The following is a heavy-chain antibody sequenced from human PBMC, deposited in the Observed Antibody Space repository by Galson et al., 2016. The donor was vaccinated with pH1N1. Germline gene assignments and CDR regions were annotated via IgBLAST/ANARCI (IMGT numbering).Heavy chain of an antibody. Sequence: SLRLSCAASGFTFSSYSMNWVRQAPGKGLGWVSSISSSSSYLYYADSVKGRFTIPRDNSKNTVYLLMNTLRAEDTAMYFCARGRCSGGSSYWSYWGQGTLVSVSS. J-gene: IGHJ4*02. CDR2: ISSSSSYL. CDR1: GFTFSSYS. CDR3: ARGRCSGGSSYWSY. D-gene: IGHD2-15*01. V-gene: IGHV3-21*01.